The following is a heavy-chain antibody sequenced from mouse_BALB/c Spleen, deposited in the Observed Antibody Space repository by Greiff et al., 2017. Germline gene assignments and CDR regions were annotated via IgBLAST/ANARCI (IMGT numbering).Heavy chain of an antibody. D-gene: IGHD2-2*01. J-gene: IGHJ3*01. CDR1: GFTFTDYY. CDR3: ARDMRKTWGYHLFAY. V-gene: IGHV7-3*02. Sequence: EVQGVESGGGLVQPGGSLRLSCATSGFTFTDYYMSWVRQPPGKALEWLGFIRNKANGYTTEYSASVKGRFTISRDNSQSILYLQMNTLRAEDSATYYCARDMRKTWGYHLFAYWGQGTLVTVSA. CDR2: IRNKANGYTT.